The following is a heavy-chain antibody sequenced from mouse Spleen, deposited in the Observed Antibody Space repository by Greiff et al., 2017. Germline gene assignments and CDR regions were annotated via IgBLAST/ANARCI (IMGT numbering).Heavy chain of an antibody. CDR1: GYSITSGYY. D-gene: IGHD2-1*01. V-gene: IGHV3-6*01. CDR2: ISYDGSN. J-gene: IGHJ3*01. Sequence: EVQLVESGPGLVKPSQSLSLTCSVTGYSITSGYYWYWIRQFPGNKLEWMGYISYDGSNNYNPSLKNRISITRDTSNNQFFLKLNSVTTEDTATYYCARDGGTIYYGTLAYWGQGTLVTVSA. CDR3: ARDGGTIYYGTLAY.